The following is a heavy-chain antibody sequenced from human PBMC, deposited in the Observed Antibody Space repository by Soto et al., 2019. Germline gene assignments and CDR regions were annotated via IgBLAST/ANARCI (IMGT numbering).Heavy chain of an antibody. CDR2: VSPSSGDT. V-gene: IGHV1-8*01. Sequence: ASVKVSCKASGYTFANYDINWLRQAAGQGLEWMGWVSPSSGDTGYAQKFQGRVTMTRDTSINTAYVELSSLRSEDTALYYCARGVDAGVDYWGQGTLGTVS. CDR3: ARGVDAGVDY. D-gene: IGHD3-10*01. J-gene: IGHJ4*02. CDR1: GYTFANYD.